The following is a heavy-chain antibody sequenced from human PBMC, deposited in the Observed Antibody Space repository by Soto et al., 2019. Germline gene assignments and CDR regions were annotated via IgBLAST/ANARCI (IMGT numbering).Heavy chain of an antibody. CDR2: IYYSGSA. D-gene: IGHD6-19*01. V-gene: IGHV4-31*03. CDR1: GASISSGGYY. J-gene: IGHJ6*02. Sequence: QVQLQESGPGLVKPSQTLSLTCTVSGASISSGGYYWNWIRQHPGKGLEWIGYIYYSGSAYYNPSLKIRVTISVDTSKNQFSLKLSSVTAADTAVYYCARLDSSGWTNSYYYVLDVWGQGTTVTVSS. CDR3: ARLDSSGWTNSYYYVLDV.